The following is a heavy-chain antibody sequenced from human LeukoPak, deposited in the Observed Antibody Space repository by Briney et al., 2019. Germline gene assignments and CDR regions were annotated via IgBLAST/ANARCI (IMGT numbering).Heavy chain of an antibody. Sequence: ASVKVSCKASGYTFTDYYLHWVRQAPGHGLEWMEWINPKTGVTKYAQNFQGRVTMTRDTSISTAYMEVSRLRSDDTAVFYCARDLAMYSPDLDYWGQGTLVTVSS. J-gene: IGHJ4*02. CDR3: ARDLAMYSPDLDY. CDR1: GYTFTDYY. D-gene: IGHD1-26*01. V-gene: IGHV1-2*02. CDR2: INPKTGVT.